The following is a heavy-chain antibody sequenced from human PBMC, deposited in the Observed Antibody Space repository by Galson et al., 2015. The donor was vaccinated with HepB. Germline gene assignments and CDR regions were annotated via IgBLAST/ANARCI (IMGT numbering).Heavy chain of an antibody. D-gene: IGHD6-6*01. CDR3: ARDAPFEYSSSLEDAFDI. Sequence: SVKVSCKASGYTFTSYAMNWVRQAPGQGLEWMGWINTNTGNPTYAQGFTGRFVFSLDTSVSTAYLQISSLKAEDTAVYYCARDAPFEYSSSLEDAFDIWGQGTMVTVSS. J-gene: IGHJ3*02. V-gene: IGHV7-4-1*02. CDR1: GYTFTSYA. CDR2: INTNTGNP.